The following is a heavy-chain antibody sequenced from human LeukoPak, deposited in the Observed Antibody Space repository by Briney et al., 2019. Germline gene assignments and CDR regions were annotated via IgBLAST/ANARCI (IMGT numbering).Heavy chain of an antibody. Sequence: GRSLRLSCAASGFTFDDYAMRWVRQAPGKGLEWVSGISWNSGSIGYVDSVKGRFTISRDNAKNSLHLQMNSLRVEDTALYYCARDKGYDYHTSGVDYWGQGSLVTVSS. CDR2: ISWNSGSI. J-gene: IGHJ4*02. D-gene: IGHD3-22*01. CDR1: GFTFDDYA. V-gene: IGHV3-9*01. CDR3: ARDKGYDYHTSGVDY.